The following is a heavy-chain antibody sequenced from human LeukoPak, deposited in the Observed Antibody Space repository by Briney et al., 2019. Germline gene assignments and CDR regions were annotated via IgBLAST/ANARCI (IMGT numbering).Heavy chain of an antibody. D-gene: IGHD6-19*01. Sequence: GGSLRLSCAASGLSVNRKYMIWVRQAPGKGLEWVANIKEDGSEKYYVDSVKGRFTISRDNAKNSLYLQMNSLRAEDTAVYYCASGYYSGWYIPYYWGQGTLVTVSS. CDR2: IKEDGSEK. J-gene: IGHJ4*02. CDR3: ASGYYSGWYIPYY. CDR1: GLSVNRKY. V-gene: IGHV3-7*01.